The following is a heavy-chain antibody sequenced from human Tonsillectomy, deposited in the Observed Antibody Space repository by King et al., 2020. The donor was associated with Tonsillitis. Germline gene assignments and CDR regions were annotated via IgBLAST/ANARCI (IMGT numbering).Heavy chain of an antibody. J-gene: IGHJ4*02. D-gene: IGHD5-12*01. CDR2: TYYSGST. Sequence: QLQESGPGLVKPSQTLSLTCTVSGGSTSRGDYYWSWVRQPPGKGLEWIGYTYYSGSTYYNPSLKSRVTISLATSNNTFSLKVSSVTAADTAVYYCARDYSGYDYFDSWGQGTLVTVSS. V-gene: IGHV4-30-4*01. CDR3: ARDYSGYDYFDS. CDR1: GGSTSRGDYY.